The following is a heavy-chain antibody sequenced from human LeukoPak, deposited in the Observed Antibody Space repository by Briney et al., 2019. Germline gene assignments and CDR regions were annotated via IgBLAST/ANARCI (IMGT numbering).Heavy chain of an antibody. CDR1: GFKLDNYA. J-gene: IGHJ6*02. V-gene: IGHV3-43*02. Sequence: PGGSLRLSCAASGFKLDNYAMHWVRQAAGKGLEWVSRISGDGGSTYYADSVKGRFAISRDNSKNSLYLQMNSLRTEDTALYYCAKDVGYSYYSMDVWGQGTTVTVSS. CDR2: ISGDGGST. CDR3: AKDVGYSYYSMDV. D-gene: IGHD6-13*01.